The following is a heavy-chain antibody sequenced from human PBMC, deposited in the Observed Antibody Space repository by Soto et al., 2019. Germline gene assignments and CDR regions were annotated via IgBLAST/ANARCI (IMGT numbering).Heavy chain of an antibody. V-gene: IGHV4-59*01. CDR3: ARATGVDYYDSSGSRYYYYYGMDV. Sequence: SETLSLTCTVSGGSISSYYWSWIRQPPGKGLEWIGYIYYSGSTNYNPSLKSRVTISVDTSKNQFSLKLSSVTAADTAVYCCARATGVDYYDSSGSRYYYYYGMDVCGQGPTFTVSS. D-gene: IGHD3-22*01. CDR1: GGSISSYY. J-gene: IGHJ6*02. CDR2: IYYSGST.